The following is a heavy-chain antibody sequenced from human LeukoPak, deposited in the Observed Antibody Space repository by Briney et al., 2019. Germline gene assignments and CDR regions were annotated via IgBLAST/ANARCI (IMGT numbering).Heavy chain of an antibody. D-gene: IGHD1-1*01. CDR2: ISYDGSKK. V-gene: IGHV3-30-3*01. J-gene: IGHJ4*02. CDR1: GFIFSGYG. CDR3: VKDLSGYWTFDY. Sequence: GGSLRLSCAASGFIFSGYGMHWVRQAPGKGLEWVAVISYDGSKKYYADSVKGRFTISRDNSKNTLYLQMNSLRAEDTAVYFGVKDLSGYWTFDYWGQGTLVTVSS.